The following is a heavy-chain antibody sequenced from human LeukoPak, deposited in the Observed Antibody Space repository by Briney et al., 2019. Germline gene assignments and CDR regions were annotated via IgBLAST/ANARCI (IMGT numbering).Heavy chain of an antibody. J-gene: IGHJ4*02. Sequence: SGTLSLTCAVSGGSISSSNWWSWVRQPPGKGLEWIGEIYHSGSTNYNPSLKSRVTISVDKSKNQFSLKLSSVTAADTAVYYCARSHYDSSGYYYAFDYWGQGTLVTVSS. D-gene: IGHD3-22*01. CDR3: ARSHYDSSGYYYAFDY. CDR2: IYHSGST. V-gene: IGHV4-4*02. CDR1: GGSISSSNW.